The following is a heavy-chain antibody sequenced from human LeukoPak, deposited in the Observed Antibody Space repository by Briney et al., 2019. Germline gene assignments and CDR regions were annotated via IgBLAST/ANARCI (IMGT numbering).Heavy chain of an antibody. CDR2: INPSGGST. V-gene: IGHV1-46*01. CDR1: GYTLTSNY. J-gene: IGHJ3*02. CDR3: AREGPLTIWYGHDAFDI. D-gene: IGHD3-3*01. Sequence: ASVKVSCKASGYTLTSNYMHWVRQAPGQGLEWMGVINPSGGSTNYAQKFQGRVTMTRDTSTSTVYMELSSLRSEDTAVYYCAREGPLTIWYGHDAFDIWGRGTMVTVSS.